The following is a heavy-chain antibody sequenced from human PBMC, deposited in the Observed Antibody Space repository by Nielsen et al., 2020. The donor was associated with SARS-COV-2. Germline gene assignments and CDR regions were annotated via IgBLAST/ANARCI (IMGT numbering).Heavy chain of an antibody. CDR2: IYHSGST. D-gene: IGHD3-3*01. CDR1: GGSFSGYY. Sequence: SETLSLTCAVYGGSFSGYYWGWIRQPPGKGLEWIGSIYHSGSTYYNPSLKSRVTISVDTSKNQFSLKLSSVTAADTAVYYCARGRAYDFWSGSAFDIWGQGTMVTVSS. CDR3: ARGRAYDFWSGSAFDI. V-gene: IGHV4-38-2*01. J-gene: IGHJ3*02.